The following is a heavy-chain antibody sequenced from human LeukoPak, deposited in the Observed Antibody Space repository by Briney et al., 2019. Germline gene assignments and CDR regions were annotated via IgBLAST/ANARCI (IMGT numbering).Heavy chain of an antibody. D-gene: IGHD6-6*01. Sequence: GGSLRLSCAASGFTFSSYAMSWVRQAPGEGLEWVSAISGSGGSTYYADSVKGRFTISRDNSKNTLYLQMNSLRAEDTAVYYCAKFPYSSSSQYFQHWGQGTLVTVSS. CDR3: AKFPYSSSSQYFQH. J-gene: IGHJ1*01. V-gene: IGHV3-23*01. CDR2: ISGSGGST. CDR1: GFTFSSYA.